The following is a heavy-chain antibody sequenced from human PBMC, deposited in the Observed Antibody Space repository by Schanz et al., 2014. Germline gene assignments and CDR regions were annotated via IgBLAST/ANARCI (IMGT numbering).Heavy chain of an antibody. V-gene: IGHV3-30*04. CDR1: GFTFSSYA. CDR3: ARDPSGSYGWFDP. D-gene: IGHD1-26*01. J-gene: IGHJ5*02. CDR2: ISYDGSNN. Sequence: QVQLVESGGGVVQPGRSLRLSCAASGFTFSSYAMHWVRQAPGKGLEWVAVISYDGSNNYYADSVKGRFTISRDNSKNTLYLQMNSLRAEDTAVYYCARDPSGSYGWFDPWGQGTLVTVSS.